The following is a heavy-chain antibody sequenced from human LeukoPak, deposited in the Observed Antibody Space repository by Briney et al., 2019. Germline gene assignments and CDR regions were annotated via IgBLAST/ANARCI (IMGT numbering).Heavy chain of an antibody. Sequence: GGSLRLSCAASGFTFSSYWMSWVRQAPGKGLEWVANIKQDGSEKYYVDSVKGRFTISRDNAKNSLYLQMNSLRAEDTAVYYCAGDNPYSYDFWSGYSNWFDPWGQGTLVTVSS. J-gene: IGHJ5*02. CDR2: IKQDGSEK. D-gene: IGHD3-3*01. CDR3: AGDNPYSYDFWSGYSNWFDP. V-gene: IGHV3-7*01. CDR1: GFTFSSYW.